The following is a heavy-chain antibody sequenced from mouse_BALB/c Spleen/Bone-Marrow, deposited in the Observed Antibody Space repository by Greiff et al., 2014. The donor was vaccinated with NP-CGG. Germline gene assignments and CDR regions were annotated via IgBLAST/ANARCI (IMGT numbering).Heavy chain of an antibody. CDR2: IDPANGNT. Sequence: VQLQQPGAELVKPGASVKLSCTASGFNIKDTYMYWVKQRPEQGLEWIGRIDPANGNTNYDPKFQGKATITADTSSNTAYLQHSSLTSEDTAVYYCARWEYDALDYWGQGTSVTVSS. CDR3: ARWEYDALDY. CDR1: GFNIKDTY. V-gene: IGHV14-3*02. J-gene: IGHJ4*01. D-gene: IGHD4-1*01.